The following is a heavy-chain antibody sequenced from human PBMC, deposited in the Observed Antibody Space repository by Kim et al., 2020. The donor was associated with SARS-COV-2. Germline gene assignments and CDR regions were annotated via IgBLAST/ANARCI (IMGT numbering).Heavy chain of an antibody. CDR3: ARDRLVSVAQGRYFYYGMDV. V-gene: IGHV3-21*01. J-gene: IGHJ6*02. Sequence: GGSLRLSCAASGFSISSYSMNWVRQAPGKGLEWVASISSTSSYIFYADSVKGRFTISRDNAKNSVYLEMNSLRGEDTAVYYCARDRLVSVAQGRYFYYGMDVWGQGTTVTVSS. CDR2: ISSTSSYI. D-gene: IGHD5-12*01. CDR1: GFSISSYS.